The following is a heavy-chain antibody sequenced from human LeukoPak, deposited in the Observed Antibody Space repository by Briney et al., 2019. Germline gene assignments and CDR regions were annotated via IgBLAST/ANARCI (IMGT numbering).Heavy chain of an antibody. V-gene: IGHV3-15*01. CDR3: TGSSSNYYSI. D-gene: IGHD3-22*01. Sequence: GGSLRLSCAASGFTFSIYSMNWVRQAPGKGLEWVGRIKSKTDGGTTNYAAPVKGRFTISRDDSKNTLSLQMNTLKSEDSAVYYCTGSSSNYYSIWGQGTLVTVSS. CDR1: GFTFSIYS. J-gene: IGHJ4*02. CDR2: IKSKTDGGTT.